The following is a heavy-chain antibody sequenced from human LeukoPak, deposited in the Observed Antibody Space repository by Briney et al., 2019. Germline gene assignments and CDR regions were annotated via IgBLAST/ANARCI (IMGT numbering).Heavy chain of an antibody. J-gene: IGHJ4*02. CDR3: ARDPVEWELLLDY. V-gene: IGHV3-7*01. D-gene: IGHD1-26*01. CDR1: GFTVSSSY. CDR2: MNIDGSEK. Sequence: GGSLRLSCAASGFTVSSSYMYWVRQAPGKRLEWVANMNIDGSEKYYADSVKGRFSISRDNARNSVYLQMASLRVEDTAVYYCARDPVEWELLLDYWGQGTLVTVSS.